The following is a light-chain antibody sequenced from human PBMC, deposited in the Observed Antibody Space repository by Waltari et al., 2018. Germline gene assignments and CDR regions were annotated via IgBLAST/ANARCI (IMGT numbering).Light chain of an antibody. Sequence: QSALTQPRSVSGSPGQSVTISCTGTSSDVGGYNYVSWYQQHPGKAPKLIIYDVTKRPSGVPDLLSGSKSGNTASLTIAGLQAEDEADYYCCSYAARYTFVFGTGTKVTVL. V-gene: IGLV2-11*01. CDR3: CSYAARYTFV. CDR2: DVT. CDR1: SSDVGGYNY. J-gene: IGLJ1*01.